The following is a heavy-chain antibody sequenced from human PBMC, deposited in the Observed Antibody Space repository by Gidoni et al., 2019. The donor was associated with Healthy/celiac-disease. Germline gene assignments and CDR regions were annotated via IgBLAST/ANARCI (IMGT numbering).Heavy chain of an antibody. V-gene: IGHV3-23*01. Sequence: EVQLLESGGGLVQPGGSLSLSCAASGFTFSSYAMSWVRQAPGKGLEWVSAISGSGGRTYYADAVKGQFTISRDNSKNTLYLQMNSLRAEDTAVYYCAKGSREFDYWGQGTLVTVSA. CDR3: AKGSREFDY. CDR2: ISGSGGRT. CDR1: GFTFSSYA. J-gene: IGHJ4*02. D-gene: IGHD1-26*01.